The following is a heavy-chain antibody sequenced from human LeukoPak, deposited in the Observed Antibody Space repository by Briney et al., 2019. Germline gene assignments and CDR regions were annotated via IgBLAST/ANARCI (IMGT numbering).Heavy chain of an antibody. J-gene: IGHJ4*02. D-gene: IGHD3-3*01. V-gene: IGHV3-7*01. CDR1: GFIFTSYW. CDR3: ARHVRFEGVDY. Sequence: GGSLRLSCAASGFIFTSYWMSWVRQAPGKGLEGVANIKQEGSEKYYVDSVKGRFTISRDNAKNSLFLQMSSLRAEDTAVYYCARHVRFEGVDYWGQGTLVTVSS. CDR2: IKQEGSEK.